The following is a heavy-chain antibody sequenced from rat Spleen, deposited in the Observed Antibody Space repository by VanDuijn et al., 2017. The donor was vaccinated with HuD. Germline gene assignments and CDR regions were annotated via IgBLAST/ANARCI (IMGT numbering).Heavy chain of an antibody. Sequence: EVQLVESGGGLVQPGRSLKLSCAASGFTFSDYYMAWVRQAPKKGLEWVASISYEGSSTYYPDSVKGRFTISRHNTQNTLYLQMNSLRSEDTATYYCARPLFTIATISPLDYWGQGVMVTVSS. CDR1: GFTFSDYY. CDR2: ISYEGSST. V-gene: IGHV5-22*01. D-gene: IGHD1-2*01. J-gene: IGHJ2*01. CDR3: ARPLFTIATISPLDY.